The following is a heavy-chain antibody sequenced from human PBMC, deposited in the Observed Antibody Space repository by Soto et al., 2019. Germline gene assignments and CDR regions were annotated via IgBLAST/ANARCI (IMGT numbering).Heavy chain of an antibody. V-gene: IGHV1-3*01. D-gene: IGHD2-15*01. CDR1: GYTFTGYA. Sequence: ASVKVSCKASGYTFTGYAMHWVRQAPGQRLEWMGWINAGNGNTKYSQKLQGRVTMTTDTSTSTAYMELRSLRSDDTAVYYCTTPLAGPTSYWGQGTLVTVSS. CDR3: TTPLAGPTSY. J-gene: IGHJ4*02. CDR2: INAGNGNT.